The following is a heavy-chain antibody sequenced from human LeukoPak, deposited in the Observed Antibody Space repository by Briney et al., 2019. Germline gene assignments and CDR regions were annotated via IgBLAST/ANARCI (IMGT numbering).Heavy chain of an antibody. CDR1: GGSISSSY. J-gene: IGHJ4*02. D-gene: IGHD3-22*01. V-gene: IGHV4-4*07. CDR3: ARGYYDSGGYYTEFAN. CDR2: IYGSGST. Sequence: PSETLSLTCTVSGGSISSSYWSWLRQPAGQGLEWIGRIYGSGSTDYNPSLRSRITMSGDASRNKFSLKVTSVTAADTAVYFCARGYYDSGGYYTEFANWGQGTLVTVSS.